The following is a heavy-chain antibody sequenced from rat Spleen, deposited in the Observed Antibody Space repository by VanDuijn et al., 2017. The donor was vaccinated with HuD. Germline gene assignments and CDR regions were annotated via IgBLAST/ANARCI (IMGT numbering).Heavy chain of an antibody. J-gene: IGHJ4*01. V-gene: IGHV5-58*01. CDR3: AKDSYGGYNYVMDA. Sequence: EVQLVESGGGSVQPGRSMKLSCAASGFTFTHYWMYWIRQAPGKGLEWVSSINTDGGSTYYPDSVKGRFTISRDNAENTVYLQMNSLRSEDTATYYCAKDSYGGYNYVMDAWGQGASVTVSS. CDR2: INTDGGST. D-gene: IGHD1-11*01. CDR1: GFTFTHYW.